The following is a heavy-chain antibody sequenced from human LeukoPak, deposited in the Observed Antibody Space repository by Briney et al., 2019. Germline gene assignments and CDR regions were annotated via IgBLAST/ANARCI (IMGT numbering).Heavy chain of an antibody. CDR1: GFTLSSYA. CDR2: ISGSGGST. Sequence: GGSLRLSCAASGFTLSSYAMSWVRQAPGKGLEWVSAISGSGGSTYYADSVKGRFTTSRDNSKNTLYLQMNSLRAEDTAVYYCAKQSNVYCSGGSCYVDYWGQGTLVTVSS. V-gene: IGHV3-23*01. CDR3: AKQSNVYCSGGSCYVDY. J-gene: IGHJ4*02. D-gene: IGHD2-15*01.